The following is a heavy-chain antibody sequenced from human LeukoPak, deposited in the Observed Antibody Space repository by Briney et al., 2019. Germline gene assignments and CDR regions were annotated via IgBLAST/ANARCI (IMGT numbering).Heavy chain of an antibody. CDR3: ASPLNGSGSYAFDI. Sequence: GGSLRLSCAASGFTFSSYAMHWVRQAPGKGLEWVAVISYDGSNKYYADSVKGRFTISRDNSKNTLYLQMNSLRAEDTAVYYCASPLNGSGSYAFDIWGQGTMVTVSS. V-gene: IGHV3-30-3*01. CDR2: ISYDGSNK. CDR1: GFTFSSYA. D-gene: IGHD3-10*01. J-gene: IGHJ3*02.